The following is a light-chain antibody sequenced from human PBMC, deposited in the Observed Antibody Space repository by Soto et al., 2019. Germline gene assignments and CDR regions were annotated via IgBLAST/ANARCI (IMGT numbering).Light chain of an antibody. CDR1: SRDVGGYNY. Sequence: QSALTQPASVSGSPGQSITISCTGTSRDVGGYNYVSWYQQHPGKAPKLMIYDVSNRPSGVSNRFSGSKSGNTASLTISGLQAEDGADYYGSSYTSSSTYVVFGGGTKLTVL. CDR2: DVS. CDR3: SSYTSSSTYVV. V-gene: IGLV2-14*01. J-gene: IGLJ2*01.